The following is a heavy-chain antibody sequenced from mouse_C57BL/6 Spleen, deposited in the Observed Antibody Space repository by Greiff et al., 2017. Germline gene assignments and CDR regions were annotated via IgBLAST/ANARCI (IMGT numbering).Heavy chain of an antibody. CDR2: IYPRDGST. CDR3: ARWAYYSIYYWYFDV. Sequence: VQLQQSDAELVKPGASVKISCKVSGYTFTDHTIHWMKQRPEQGLEWIGYIYPRDGSTKYNEKFKGKATLTADKSSSTAYMQLNSLTSEDSAVYFCARWAYYSIYYWYFDVWRTGTTVTVSS. J-gene: IGHJ1*03. CDR1: GYTFTDHT. V-gene: IGHV1-78*01. D-gene: IGHD2-5*01.